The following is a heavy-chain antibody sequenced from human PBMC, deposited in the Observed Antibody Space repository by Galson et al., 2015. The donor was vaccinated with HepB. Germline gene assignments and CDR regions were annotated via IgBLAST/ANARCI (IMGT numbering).Heavy chain of an antibody. CDR1: GGSISSSSYY. CDR2: IYYSGST. J-gene: IGHJ4*02. D-gene: IGHD5-18*01. V-gene: IGHV4-39*01. CDR3: ARHRSSYGYGLYYFDY. Sequence: ETLSLTCTVSGGSISSSSYYWGWIRQPPGKGLEWIGSIYYSGSTYYNPSLKSRVTISVDTSKNQFSLKLSSVTAADTAVYYCARHRSSYGYGLYYFDYWGQGTLVTVSS.